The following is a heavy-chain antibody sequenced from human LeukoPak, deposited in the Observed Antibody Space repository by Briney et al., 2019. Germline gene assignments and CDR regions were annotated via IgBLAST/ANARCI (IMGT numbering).Heavy chain of an antibody. CDR2: ISPNSGRT. CDR1: GYTFTAYY. J-gene: IGHJ6*03. V-gene: IGHV1-2*06. D-gene: IGHD3-10*01. Sequence: ASVKVSCKASGYTFTAYYIHWVRQAPGQGLEWVGRISPNSGRTNYTQTFQGRVTMTRDTSITTAYMELSSLTSDDTAVYYCATGAQYGLRGVAYFYYMHVWGTGTTVTVSS. CDR3: ATGAQYGLRGVAYFYYMHV.